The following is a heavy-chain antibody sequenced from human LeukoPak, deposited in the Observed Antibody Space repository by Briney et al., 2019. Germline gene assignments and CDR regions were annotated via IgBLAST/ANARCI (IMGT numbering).Heavy chain of an antibody. D-gene: IGHD4-4*01. V-gene: IGHV3-33*01. CDR3: ARGALGTTVIDYYFDY. Sequence: PGRSLRLSCAASGFTFSSYGMHWVRQAPGKGLEWVAVIWYDGSNKYYADSVKGRFTISRDNSKNTLYLQMNSLRAEDTAVYYCARGALGTTVIDYYFDYWGQGTLVTVSS. CDR2: IWYDGSNK. J-gene: IGHJ4*02. CDR1: GFTFSSYG.